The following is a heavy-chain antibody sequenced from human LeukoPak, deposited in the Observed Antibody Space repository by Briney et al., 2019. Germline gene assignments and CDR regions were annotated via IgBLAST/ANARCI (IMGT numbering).Heavy chain of an antibody. Sequence: SETLSLTCAVYGGSFSGYYWSRIRQPPGKGLEWIGEINHSGSTNYNPSLKSRVTISVDTSKNQFSLKLSSVTAADTAVYYCARGHIVVVPAQYYYMDVWGKGTTVTVSS. D-gene: IGHD2-2*01. CDR3: ARGHIVVVPAQYYYMDV. V-gene: IGHV4-34*01. J-gene: IGHJ6*03. CDR1: GGSFSGYY. CDR2: INHSGST.